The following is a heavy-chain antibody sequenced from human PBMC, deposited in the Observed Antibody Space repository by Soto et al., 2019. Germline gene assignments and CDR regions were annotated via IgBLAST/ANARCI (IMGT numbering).Heavy chain of an antibody. CDR2: ISYDGSNK. D-gene: IGHD3-3*01. CDR1: GFTFSSYS. Sequence: VQLVESGGGLVQPGGSLRLSCAASGFTFSSYSMNWVRQAPGKGLEWVAVISYDGSNKYYADSVKGRFTISRDNSKNTLYLQMNSLRAEDTAVYYCAREAIFGVGLDYWGQGTLVTVSS. CDR3: AREAIFGVGLDY. J-gene: IGHJ4*02. V-gene: IGHV3-30*03.